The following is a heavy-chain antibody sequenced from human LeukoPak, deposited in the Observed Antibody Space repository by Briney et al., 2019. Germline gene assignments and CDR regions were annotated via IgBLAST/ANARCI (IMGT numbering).Heavy chain of an antibody. V-gene: IGHV3-30*18. D-gene: IGHD6-19*01. CDR3: AKPLFEQWLVRSLDYYYGMDV. CDR1: GFTFSSYG. Sequence: SGGSLRLPCAASGFTFSSYGMHGVRQAPGRGLEWVAVISYDGSNKYYADSVKGRFTISRDNSKNTLYLQMNSLRAEDTAVYYCAKPLFEQWLVRSLDYYYGMDVWGQGTTVTVSS. CDR2: ISYDGSNK. J-gene: IGHJ6*02.